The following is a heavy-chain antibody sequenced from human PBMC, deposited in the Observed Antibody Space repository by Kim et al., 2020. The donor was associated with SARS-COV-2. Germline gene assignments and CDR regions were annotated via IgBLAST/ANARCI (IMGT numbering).Heavy chain of an antibody. V-gene: IGHV1-3*01. CDR1: GYTFTSYA. CDR3: ARDNCSGGSCYSGY. CDR2: INAGNGNT. D-gene: IGHD2-15*01. Sequence: ASVKVSCKASGYTFTSYAMHWVRQAPGQRLEWMGWINAGNGNTKYSQKFQGRVTITRDTSASTAYMELSSLRSEDTAVYYCARDNCSGGSCYSGYWGQGPLVTVSS. J-gene: IGHJ4*02.